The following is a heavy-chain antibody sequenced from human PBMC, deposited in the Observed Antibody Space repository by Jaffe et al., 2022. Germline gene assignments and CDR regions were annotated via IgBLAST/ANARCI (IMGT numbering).Heavy chain of an antibody. V-gene: IGHV1-69*01. CDR2: IIPIFGTA. D-gene: IGHD3-3*01. Sequence: QVQLVQSGAEVKKPGSSVKVSCKASGGTFSSYAISWVRQAPGQGLEWMGGIIPIFGTANYAQKFQGRVTITADESTSTAYMELSSLRSEDTAVYYCARDQAQRPNYDFWSGYYTPYTYNWFDPWGQGTLVTVSS. J-gene: IGHJ5*02. CDR1: GGTFSSYA. CDR3: ARDQAQRPNYDFWSGYYTPYTYNWFDP.